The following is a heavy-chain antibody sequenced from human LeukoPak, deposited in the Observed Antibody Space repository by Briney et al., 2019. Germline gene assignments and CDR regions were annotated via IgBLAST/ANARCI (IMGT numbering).Heavy chain of an antibody. CDR3: TSSSYRGPDY. D-gene: IGHD3-22*01. CDR1: GFLFSGHY. CDR2: IKSKTDGGTT. Sequence: PGGSLRLSCAASGFLFSGHYMNWVRQAPGKGLEWVGRIKSKTDGGTTDYAAPVKGRFTISRDDSKNTLYLQMNSLKTEDTAVYYCTSSSYRGPDYWGQGTLVTVSS. J-gene: IGHJ4*02. V-gene: IGHV3-15*01.